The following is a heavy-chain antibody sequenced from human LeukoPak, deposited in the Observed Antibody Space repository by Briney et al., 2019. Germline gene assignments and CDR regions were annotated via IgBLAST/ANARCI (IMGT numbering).Heavy chain of an antibody. V-gene: IGHV4-4*07. J-gene: IGHJ4*02. CDR3: AKSPPNSNYIDY. D-gene: IGHD4-11*01. CDR1: GGSINSYY. Sequence: SDTLSLTCTVSGGSINSYYWSWTRQPAGKGLEWIGRIYTSETTNYNPSLKSRVTMSVDASKNQFSLKLSSVTAADTAVYYCAKSPPNSNYIDYWGQGTLVTVFS. CDR2: IYTSETT.